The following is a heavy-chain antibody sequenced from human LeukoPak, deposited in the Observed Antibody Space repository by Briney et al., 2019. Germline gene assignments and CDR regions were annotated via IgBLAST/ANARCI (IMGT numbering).Heavy chain of an antibody. J-gene: IGHJ5*02. V-gene: IGHV3-9*01. D-gene: IGHD5-24*01. CDR3: AGIGRPGYNWTGVDL. CDR2: ISWNSGSI. Sequence: PGRSLRLSCAASGFTFDDYAMHWVRQAPGKGLEWVSGISWNSGSIGYADSVKGRFTISRDNAKNSLYLQMNSLRAEDTGLYYCAGIGRPGYNWTGVDLWGQGTLVTVSS. CDR1: GFTFDDYA.